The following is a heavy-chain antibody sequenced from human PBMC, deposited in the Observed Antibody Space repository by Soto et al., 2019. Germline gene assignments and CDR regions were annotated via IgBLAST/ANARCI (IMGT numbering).Heavy chain of an antibody. J-gene: IGHJ5*02. D-gene: IGHD3-9*01. Sequence: SAKDSCNSSGYPFTGYYMHWLRQAPVQGLEWMGWINPNSGGTNYAQKFQGWVTMTRDTSISTAYMELSRLRSDDTAVYYCARATYYDILTGSGFDPWGQGTLV. CDR3: ARATYYDILTGSGFDP. V-gene: IGHV1-2*04. CDR2: INPNSGGT. CDR1: GYPFTGYY.